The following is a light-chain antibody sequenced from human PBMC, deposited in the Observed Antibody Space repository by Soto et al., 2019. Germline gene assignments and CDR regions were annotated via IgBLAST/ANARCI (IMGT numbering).Light chain of an antibody. CDR1: QGISNY. Sequence: DIQMTQSPSSLSASVGDRVTITCRASQGISNYLAWYQQKPGKVPKLLIYSASTLQSGVPSRFSGSGSGTDFTLTISSLQPEDVATYYCQKDDSAPSRTFCPGTKVDIK. J-gene: IGKJ3*01. CDR3: QKDDSAPSRT. V-gene: IGKV1-27*01. CDR2: SAS.